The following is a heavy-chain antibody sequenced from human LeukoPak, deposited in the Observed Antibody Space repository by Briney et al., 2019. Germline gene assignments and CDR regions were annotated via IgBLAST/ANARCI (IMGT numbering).Heavy chain of an antibody. J-gene: IGHJ4*02. CDR1: GFSFNNYA. CDR2: IIASSGST. V-gene: IGHV3-23*01. CDR3: AKGGYDYIEIAYFDY. D-gene: IGHD5-12*01. Sequence: GGSLRLSYAASGFSFNNYAMSWVRQAPGKGLEWVALIIASSGSTLYADSVKGRFTISRDNSKNMVYLQMNSLRAEDTAVYYCAKGGYDYIEIAYFDYWGQGTLVTVSS.